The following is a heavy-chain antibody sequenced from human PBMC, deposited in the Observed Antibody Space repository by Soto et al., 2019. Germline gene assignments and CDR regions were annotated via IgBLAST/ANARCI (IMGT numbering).Heavy chain of an antibody. CDR1: GFSLTTGGAG. V-gene: IGHV2-5*01. J-gene: IGHJ5*02. D-gene: IGHD4-17*01. CDR3: AHRGEGDYPRDNGCDP. CDR2: IYWNDTS. Sequence: QITLKESGPTLVKPTQTLTLTCTFSGFSLTTGGAGVGWIRKPPGKAMEWLALIYWNDTSRYSPSLNSRLTITKDTTKNQVGRRMTNMDPADTATYYGAHRGEGDYPRDNGCDPWGQGSLVIVSS.